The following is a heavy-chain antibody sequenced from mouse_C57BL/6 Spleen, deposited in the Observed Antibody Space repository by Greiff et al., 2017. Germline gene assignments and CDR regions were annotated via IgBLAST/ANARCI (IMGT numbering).Heavy chain of an antibody. CDR2: INYDGSST. J-gene: IGHJ4*01. Sequence: DVKLVESEGGLVQPGSSMKLSCTASGFTFSDYYMAWVRQVPEKGLEWVANINYDGSSTYYLDSLKSRFIISRDNAKNILYLQMSSLKSEDTATYYCARDDYGSLYAMDYWGQGTSVTVSS. V-gene: IGHV5-16*01. CDR3: ARDDYGSLYAMDY. CDR1: GFTFSDYY. D-gene: IGHD1-1*01.